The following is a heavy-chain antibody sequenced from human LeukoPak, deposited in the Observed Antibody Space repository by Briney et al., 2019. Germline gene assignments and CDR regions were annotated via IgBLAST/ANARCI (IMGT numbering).Heavy chain of an antibody. CDR2: MRGSGET. J-gene: IGHJ5*02. V-gene: IGHV3-66*03. D-gene: IGHD2-15*01. Sequence: GGALTLSCPVSGFSVSNYYMSWVRQAPGKGREWVSLMRGSGETFYADSVKGRFTISRDDSKNTVYLQMSSMRVEETAVYFCARDRAATQDWVEFDPWGQGTLVTVSS. CDR3: ARDRAATQDWVEFDP. CDR1: GFSVSNYY.